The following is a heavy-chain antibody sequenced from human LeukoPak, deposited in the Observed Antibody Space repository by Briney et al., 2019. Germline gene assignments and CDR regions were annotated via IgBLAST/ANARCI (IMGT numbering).Heavy chain of an antibody. J-gene: IGHJ5*02. CDR2: TSSSSSYI. CDR3: ARARLSWYSSSWSHNWFDP. D-gene: IGHD6-13*01. CDR1: GFTFSSYS. V-gene: IGHV3-21*01. Sequence: GGSLRLSCSASGFTFSSYSMNWVRQAPGKGLEWVSSTSSSSSYIYYADSVKGRFTISRDNAKNSLYLQMNSLRAEDTAVYYCARARLSWYSSSWSHNWFDPWGQGTLVTVSS.